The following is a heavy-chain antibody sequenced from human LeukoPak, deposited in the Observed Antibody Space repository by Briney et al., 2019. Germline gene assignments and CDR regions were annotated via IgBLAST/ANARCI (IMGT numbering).Heavy chain of an antibody. Sequence: GGSLRLSCAASGFTFSTYWMHWVRRAPGKGLEWVAFIRYDGSNKYYADSVKGRFTISRDNSKNTLYLQMNSLRAEDTAVYYCAKDIVYCGGDCYYPWGQGTLVTVSS. D-gene: IGHD2-21*02. CDR2: IRYDGSNK. CDR1: GFTFSTYW. CDR3: AKDIVYCGGDCYYP. J-gene: IGHJ5*02. V-gene: IGHV3-30*02.